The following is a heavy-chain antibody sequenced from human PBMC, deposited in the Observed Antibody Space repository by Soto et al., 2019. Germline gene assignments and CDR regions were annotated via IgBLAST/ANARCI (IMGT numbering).Heavy chain of an antibody. CDR3: ARRYGGAFDI. Sequence: ASETLSLTCTVSGGSISSGGYSWIWIRQPPGKGLEWIGYIYHSGSTYYNPSLKSRVTISADRSKNQFSLKLSSVTAADTAVYYCARRYGGAFDIWGQGTMVTVSS. J-gene: IGHJ3*02. V-gene: IGHV4-30-2*01. D-gene: IGHD4-17*01. CDR2: IYHSGST. CDR1: GGSISSGGYS.